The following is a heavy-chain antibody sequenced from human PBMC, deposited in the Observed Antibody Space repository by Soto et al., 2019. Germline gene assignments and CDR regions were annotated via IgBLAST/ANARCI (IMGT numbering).Heavy chain of an antibody. V-gene: IGHV4-34*01. CDR1: GGLYSDYY. CDR3: ASDYGDYRNDAFDF. J-gene: IGHJ6*04. CDR2: IHHSSAT. Sequence: VRLHQWGAGLLKPSETLSLTCAVYGGLYSDYYLSWIRQTPGKGLEWIGEIHHSSATNYNPSLKSRVTISLGRYNHQFTLNLSSMPSADAGVYYCASDYGDYRNDAFDFCSRGSRVTFAS. D-gene: IGHD4-17*01.